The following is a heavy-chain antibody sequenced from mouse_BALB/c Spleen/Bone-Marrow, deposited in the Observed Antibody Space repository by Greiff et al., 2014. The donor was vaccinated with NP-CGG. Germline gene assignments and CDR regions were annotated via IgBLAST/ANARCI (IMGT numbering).Heavy chain of an antibody. Sequence: DVHLVESGGGLVQPGGSLKLSCAASGFNFSRYWMSWVRQAPGKGLEWIGEINPDSSTINYTPSLKDKFIISRDNAKNALYLQTSKVRSEDTAFYDTARLYYVGSFAYWGQGTLVTVSA. D-gene: IGHD1-1*01. J-gene: IGHJ3*01. CDR1: GFNFSRYW. V-gene: IGHV4-1*02. CDR3: ARLYYVGSFAY. CDR2: INPDSSTI.